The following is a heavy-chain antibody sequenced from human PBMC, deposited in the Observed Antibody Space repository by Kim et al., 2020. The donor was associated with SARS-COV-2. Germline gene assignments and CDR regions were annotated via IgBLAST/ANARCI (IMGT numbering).Heavy chain of an antibody. D-gene: IGHD6-13*01. CDR1: GGSISSTTYY. CDR3: ARVKVTTAGIDY. Sequence: SETLSLTCTVSGGSISSTTYYWGWIRQPPGKGLEWIGSISYRGSTYYNPSLTSRVTISVDTSKNQFSLKLSSVTAADTAVYYCARVKVTTAGIDYWGQGTLVTVSS. CDR2: ISYRGST. J-gene: IGHJ4*02. V-gene: IGHV4-39*07.